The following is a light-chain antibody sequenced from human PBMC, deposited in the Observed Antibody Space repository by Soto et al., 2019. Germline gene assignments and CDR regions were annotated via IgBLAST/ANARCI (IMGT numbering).Light chain of an antibody. V-gene: IGKV1-12*01. CDR3: QQANSFPLT. CDR1: QGIIIW. CDR2: AAS. J-gene: IGKJ4*01. Sequence: IHMTHSPSSVSASVLYRVTITLLASQGIIIWLSWYQQKPGKAPKLLIYAASSLQSWVPSRFSGSGSGTDFTLTISSLQPEDFATYYCQQANSFPLTFGGGTKVDIK.